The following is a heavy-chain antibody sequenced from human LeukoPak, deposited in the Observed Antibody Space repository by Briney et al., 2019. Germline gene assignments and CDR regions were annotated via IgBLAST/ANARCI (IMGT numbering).Heavy chain of an antibody. J-gene: IGHJ6*02. CDR1: GFTFSSYA. CDR2: ISGSGGST. D-gene: IGHD3-3*01. Sequence: PGASLRLSCAASGFTFSSYAMSWVRQAPGKGLEWVSAISGSGGSTYYADSVKGRFTISRGNSKNTLYLQMNSLRAEDTAVYYCAKSLWSGLGYYYYGMDVWGRGTTVTVSS. V-gene: IGHV3-23*01. CDR3: AKSLWSGLGYYYYGMDV.